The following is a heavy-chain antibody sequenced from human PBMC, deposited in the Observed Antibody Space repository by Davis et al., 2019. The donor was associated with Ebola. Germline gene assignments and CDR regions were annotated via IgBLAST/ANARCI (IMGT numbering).Heavy chain of an antibody. CDR1: GYIFTSYG. CDR2: ISAYNGNT. CDR3: ARGVGGYCSGGSCYGHNWFDP. D-gene: IGHD2-15*01. V-gene: IGHV1-18*01. J-gene: IGHJ5*02. Sequence: ASVKVSCKPSGYIFTSYGISWVRQAPGQGLEWMGWISAYNGNTNYAQKLQGRVTMTTDTSTSTAYMELRSLRSDDTAVYYCARGVGGYCSGGSCYGHNWFDPWGQGTLVTVSS.